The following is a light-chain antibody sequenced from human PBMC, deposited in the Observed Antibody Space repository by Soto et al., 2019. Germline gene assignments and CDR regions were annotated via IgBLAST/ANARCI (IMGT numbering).Light chain of an antibody. CDR2: KAS. CDR1: QSIRRW. Sequence: DIQMTQSPSTLSASVGDRGTITSRARQSIRRWLAWYQQPPGKAPKPXIYKASCLERGVPSMFSGSGAGPEFTLTISSLQPDDVETDYCQQYNSYLYTFGPGTKVDIK. J-gene: IGKJ2*01. CDR3: QQYNSYLYT. V-gene: IGKV1-5*03.